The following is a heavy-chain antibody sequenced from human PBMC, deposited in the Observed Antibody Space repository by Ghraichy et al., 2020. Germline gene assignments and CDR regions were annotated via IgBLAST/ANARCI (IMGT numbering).Heavy chain of an antibody. CDR2: ISANNGHT. CDR3: ARPIAVSGHFFDF. Sequence: ASVKVSCTASGFMFSSYGLSWVRQAPGQGLEWMGWISANNGHTNYAEKFQHRVTMTTDMSTSTAYMELRSLRSDDTAVYYCARPIAVSGHFFDFWGQGTLVAFPS. V-gene: IGHV1-18*01. CDR1: GFMFSSYG. D-gene: IGHD6-19*01. J-gene: IGHJ4*02.